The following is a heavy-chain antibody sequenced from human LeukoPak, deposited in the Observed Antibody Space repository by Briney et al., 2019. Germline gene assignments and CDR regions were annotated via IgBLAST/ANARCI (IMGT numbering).Heavy chain of an antibody. D-gene: IGHD2-2*01. J-gene: IGHJ6*02. V-gene: IGHV4-39*01. CDR2: IYYRGST. Sequence: PSETLSLTCTVSGGSISSSSYYWGWIRQPPGKGLEWIGSIYYRGSTYYNPSLKSRVTISVDTSKNQFSLKLSSVTAADTAVYYCARRCSSTSCFYYYGMDVWGQGTTVTVSS. CDR1: GGSISSSSYY. CDR3: ARRCSSTSCFYYYGMDV.